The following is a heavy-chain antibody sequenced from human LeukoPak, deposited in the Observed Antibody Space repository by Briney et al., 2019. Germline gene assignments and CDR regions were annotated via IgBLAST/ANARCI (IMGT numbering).Heavy chain of an antibody. V-gene: IGHV3-9*01. CDR2: ISWNSGSI. CDR1: GFTFDDYA. D-gene: IGHD1-14*01. J-gene: IGHJ4*02. CDR3: AKDIATGNRLYYFDY. Sequence: GGSLRLSCAASGFTFDDYAMHWVRQAPRKGLEWVSGISWNSGSIGYADSVKGRFTISRDNAKNSLYLQMNSLRAEDTALYYCAKDIATGNRLYYFDYWGQGTLATVSS.